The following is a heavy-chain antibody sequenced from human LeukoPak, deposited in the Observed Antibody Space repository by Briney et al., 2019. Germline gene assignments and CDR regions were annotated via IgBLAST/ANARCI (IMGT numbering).Heavy chain of an antibody. V-gene: IGHV4-30-4*01. CDR3: ARYGDYFDY. Sequence: SETLSLTCTVSGGSISSGDYYWSWIRQPPGRGVEWIGYIYYSGRPYYNPSLKSRVTISVDTSKNQFSLKLSSVTAADTAVYYCARYGDYFDYGGQGTLVTVSS. CDR1: GGSISSGDYY. CDR2: IYYSGRP. J-gene: IGHJ4*02. D-gene: IGHD4-17*01.